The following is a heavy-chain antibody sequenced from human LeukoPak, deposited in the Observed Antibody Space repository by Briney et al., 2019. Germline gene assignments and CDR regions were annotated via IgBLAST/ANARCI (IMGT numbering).Heavy chain of an antibody. J-gene: IGHJ4*02. CDR2: IIPILGIA. CDR3: ARPNCSSASCYNYFDY. V-gene: IGHV1-69*02. CDR1: GGTFSSYT. D-gene: IGHD2-2*02. Sequence: ASVKVSCKASGGTFSSYTISWVRQAPGRGLEWMGRIIPILGIANYAQKFQGRVAITADKSTSTAYMELSSLRSEDTAVYYCARPNCSSASCYNYFDYWGQGTLVTVSS.